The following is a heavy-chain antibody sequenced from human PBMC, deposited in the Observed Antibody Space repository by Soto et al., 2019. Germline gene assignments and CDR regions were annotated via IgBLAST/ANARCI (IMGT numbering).Heavy chain of an antibody. CDR2: INPNSGGT. D-gene: IGHD1-20*01. CDR1: GYTFTGYF. Sequence: VASVKVSCKASGYTFTGYFMHWVRQAPGQGLEWMGWINPNSGGTNYAQKFQGWVTMTRDTSISTAYMELSRLRSDDTAVYYCARGTGVTGTPPFDYWGQGTLVTVSS. CDR3: ARGTGVTGTPPFDY. J-gene: IGHJ4*02. V-gene: IGHV1-2*04.